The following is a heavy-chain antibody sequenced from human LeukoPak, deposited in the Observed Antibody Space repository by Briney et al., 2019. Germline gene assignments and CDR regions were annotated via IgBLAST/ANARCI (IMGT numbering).Heavy chain of an antibody. D-gene: IGHD5-24*01. CDR2: ISWNSGSI. V-gene: IGHV3-9*01. CDR3: AKADGVARGPYAFDI. Sequence: GGSLRLSCAASGFTFDDYAMHWVRQAPGKGLEWVSGISWNSGSIGYADSVKGRFTISRDNSKNTLYLQMNSLRAEETAVYYCAKADGVARGPYAFDIWGQGTMVTVSS. CDR1: GFTFDDYA. J-gene: IGHJ3*02.